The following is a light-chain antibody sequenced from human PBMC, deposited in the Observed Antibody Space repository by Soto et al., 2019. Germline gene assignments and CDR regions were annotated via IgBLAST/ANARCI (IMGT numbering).Light chain of an antibody. CDR3: SSFTGISTQV. J-gene: IGLJ3*02. Sequence: QSALTQPASVSGSPGQSITISCTGTSNDVGGYNYVSWYQQLPGKVPKLIIFEVNNRPSGVSYRFSGSKSGNTASLTISGLQAEDEADYYCSSFTGISTQVFGGGTKLTVL. CDR1: SNDVGGYNY. CDR2: EVN. V-gene: IGLV2-14*01.